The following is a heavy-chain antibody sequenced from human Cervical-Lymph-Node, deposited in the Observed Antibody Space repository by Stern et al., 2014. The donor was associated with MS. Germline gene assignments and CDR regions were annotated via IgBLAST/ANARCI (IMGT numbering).Heavy chain of an antibody. CDR3: ARGGRSSGWSPPDAFDI. V-gene: IGHV1-2*04. D-gene: IGHD6-19*01. CDR1: GYTFPGAY. CDR2: INPNSGGT. J-gene: IGHJ3*02. Sequence: VKLVESGAEVKKPGASVQVSCKASGYTFPGAYMHWARQAPGQGLEWMGWINPNSGGTNYAQKFQGWVTMTRDTSISTAYMELSRLRSDDTAVYYCARGGRSSGWSPPDAFDIWGQGTMVTVSS.